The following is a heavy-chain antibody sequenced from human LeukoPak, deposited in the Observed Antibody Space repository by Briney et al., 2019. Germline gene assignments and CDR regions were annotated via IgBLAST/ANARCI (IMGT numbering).Heavy chain of an antibody. D-gene: IGHD3-10*01. CDR3: ARDRRGWFDP. CDR2: ISDSASTI. CDR1: GFTFSDYY. J-gene: IGHJ5*02. V-gene: IGHV3-11*04. Sequence: GGSLRLSCAASGFTFSDYYMSWIRQAPGKGLEWVSYISDSASTIYYPDSVKGRFTVSRDNAKNSLYLQMNSLRAGDTAVYYCARDRRGWFDPWGQGTLVTVSS.